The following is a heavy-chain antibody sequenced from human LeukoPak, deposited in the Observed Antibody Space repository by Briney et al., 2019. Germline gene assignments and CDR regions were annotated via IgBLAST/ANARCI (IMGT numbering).Heavy chain of an antibody. CDR1: GYTFVTYG. V-gene: IGHV1-18*01. Sequence: ASVKVSCKASGYTFVTYGIYWVRQAPGQGPEWIGWISTYNGNTKYALKFQDRVTLTRDTSTTTAYMELKSLTSDDRAVYYCARASSDHWGQGTLVIVSS. CDR3: ARASSDH. CDR2: ISTYNGNT. J-gene: IGHJ4*02.